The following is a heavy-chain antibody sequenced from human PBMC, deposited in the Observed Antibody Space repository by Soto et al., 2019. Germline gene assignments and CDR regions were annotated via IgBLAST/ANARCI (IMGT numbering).Heavy chain of an antibody. V-gene: IGHV4-4*02. J-gene: IGHJ4*02. CDR1: SGSISSSNW. D-gene: IGHD1-1*01. CDR3: ARSRLGTGTPGLFDY. Sequence: QVQLQESGPGLVKPSGTLSLTCAVSSGSISSSNWWSWVRQPPGKGLEWIGEIYHSGSTNYNPSLMSRVTISVDKSKNQFALKLSSVTAADTAVYYCARSRLGTGTPGLFDYWGQGTLVTVSS. CDR2: IYHSGST.